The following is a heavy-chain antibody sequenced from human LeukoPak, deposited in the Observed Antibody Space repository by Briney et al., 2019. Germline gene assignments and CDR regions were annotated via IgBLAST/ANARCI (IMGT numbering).Heavy chain of an antibody. CDR3: AKDPLFTMVRGVIKDY. V-gene: IGHV3-23*01. CDR2: ISGSGGST. Sequence: GGSLRLSCAASGFTVSSNYMSWVRQAPGKGLEWVSAISGSGGSTYYADSVKGRFTISRDNSKNTLYLQMNSLRGEDTAVYYCAKDPLFTMVRGVIKDYWGQGTLVTVSS. J-gene: IGHJ4*02. D-gene: IGHD3-10*01. CDR1: GFTVSSNY.